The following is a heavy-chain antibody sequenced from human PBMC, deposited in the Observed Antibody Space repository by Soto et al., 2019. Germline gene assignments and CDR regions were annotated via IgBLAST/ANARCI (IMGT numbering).Heavy chain of an antibody. V-gene: IGHV3-23*01. Sequence: SLRLSFAASGFIFNTHAMSWVRQAPGKGLEWVSGISSSGGDTHYADSVKGRFTISRDSAKNSLYLQMNSLRGEDTALYYCARAPNFYALDVWGQGTTVTVSS. J-gene: IGHJ6*02. CDR1: GFIFNTHA. CDR3: ARAPNFYALDV. CDR2: ISSSGGDT.